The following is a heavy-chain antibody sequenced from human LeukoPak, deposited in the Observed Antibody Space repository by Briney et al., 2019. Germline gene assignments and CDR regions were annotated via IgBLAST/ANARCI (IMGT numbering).Heavy chain of an antibody. V-gene: IGHV5-51*01. Sequence: GESLKISCKGSGYSFTSYWIGWVRQMPGKGLEWMGIIYPGDSDNRYSPSFQGQVTISADKSISTAYLQWSSLKASDTAMYYCARSAVRDPYSSSWYAESRQFDYWGQGTLVTVSS. D-gene: IGHD6-13*01. CDR1: GYSFTSYW. J-gene: IGHJ4*02. CDR2: IYPGDSDN. CDR3: ARSAVRDPYSSSWYAESRQFDY.